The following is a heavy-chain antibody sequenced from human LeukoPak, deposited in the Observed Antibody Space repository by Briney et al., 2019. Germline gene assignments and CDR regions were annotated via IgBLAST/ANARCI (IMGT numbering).Heavy chain of an antibody. V-gene: IGHV1-18*01. D-gene: IGHD1-26*01. J-gene: IGHJ4*02. CDR2: ISAYNGNT. CDR1: GGTFSSDI. CDR3: ARSQGSGSSRFGY. Sequence: ASVEVSCKTSGGTFSSDIISWVRQAPGQGLEWMGWISAYNGNTNYAQKLQGRVTMTTDTSTSTAYMELRSLRSDDTAVYYCARSQGSGSSRFGYWGQGTLVTVSS.